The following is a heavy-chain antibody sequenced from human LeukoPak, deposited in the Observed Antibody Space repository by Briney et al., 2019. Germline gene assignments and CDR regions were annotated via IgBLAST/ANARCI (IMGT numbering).Heavy chain of an antibody. J-gene: IGHJ5*02. D-gene: IGHD2-21*02. CDR3: ARGGDTYGQFDP. V-gene: IGHV4-59*12. CDR2: IYHSGST. CDR1: GGSISSYY. Sequence: SETLSLTCTVSGGSISSYYWSWIRQPPGKGLEWIGYIYHSGSTYYNPSLKSRVTISVDRSKNQFSLKLSSVTAADTAVYYCARGGDTYGQFDPWGQGTLVTVSS.